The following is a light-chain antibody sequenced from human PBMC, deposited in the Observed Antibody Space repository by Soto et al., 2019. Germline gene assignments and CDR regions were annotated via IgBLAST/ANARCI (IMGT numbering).Light chain of an antibody. Sequence: EIVLTQSPATLSLSPGQRATLSCRASQSVSSYLAWYQQKPGQTPRLLIYDASNRATGIPARFSGSGSGTDFTLTIRSLEPEDFAVYYCQHRSSWPLTFGGGTKVDI. CDR3: QHRSSWPLT. J-gene: IGKJ4*01. V-gene: IGKV3-11*01. CDR1: QSVSSY. CDR2: DAS.